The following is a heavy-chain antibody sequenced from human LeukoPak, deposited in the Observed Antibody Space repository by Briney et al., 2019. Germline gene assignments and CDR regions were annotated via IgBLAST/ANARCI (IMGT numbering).Heavy chain of an antibody. CDR1: GGSFSGYY. Sequence: SETLSLTCAVYGGSFSGYYWSWIRQPPGKGLEWIGEINHSGSTNYNPSLKSRVTISVDTSKNQFSLKLSSVTAADTAVYYCAREYCSSTSCYNWFDPWGQGTLVTVSS. V-gene: IGHV4-34*01. J-gene: IGHJ5*02. CDR2: INHSGST. D-gene: IGHD2-2*01. CDR3: AREYCSSTSCYNWFDP.